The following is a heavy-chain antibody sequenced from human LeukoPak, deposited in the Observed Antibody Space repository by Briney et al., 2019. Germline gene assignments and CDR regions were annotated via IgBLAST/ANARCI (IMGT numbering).Heavy chain of an antibody. V-gene: IGHV4-30-4*08. CDR1: GGSISSGDYY. CDR2: IYYSGST. CDR3: ARDRPGAYCSSTSCYKADAFDI. Sequence: SETLSLTCTVSGGSISSGDYYWSWIRQPPGKGLEWIGCIYYSGSTYYNPSLKSRVTISVDTSENQFSLKLSSVTAADTAVYYCARDRPGAYCSSTSCYKADAFDIWGQGTMVTVSS. J-gene: IGHJ3*02. D-gene: IGHD2-2*02.